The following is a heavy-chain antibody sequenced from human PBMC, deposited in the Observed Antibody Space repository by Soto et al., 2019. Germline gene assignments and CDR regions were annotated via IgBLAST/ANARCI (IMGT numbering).Heavy chain of an antibody. CDR2: IYHSGST. J-gene: IGHJ4*02. V-gene: IGHV4-4*02. D-gene: IGHD6-13*01. Sequence: QVQLQESGPGLVKPSGTLSLTCAVSGGSISTSNLWTWVRQPPGKGLEWIGEIYHSGSTNYNPSPTSRVTISVHKSKNQFSLPLTSVTAADTAVYYCARSPRSLAAGGIASWGQGFLVTVSS. CDR3: ARSPRSLAAGGIAS. CDR1: GGSISTSNL.